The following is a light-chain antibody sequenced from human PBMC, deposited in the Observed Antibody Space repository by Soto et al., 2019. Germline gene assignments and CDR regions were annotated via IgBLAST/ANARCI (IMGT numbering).Light chain of an antibody. CDR3: QQRSSWPPT. V-gene: IGKV3-11*01. J-gene: IGKJ2*01. CDR2: DAS. CDR1: QSVSSY. Sequence: EIVLTQSPATLSLSPGERATLSCRASQSVSSYLAWYQQKPGQAPRLLIYDASKRATGIPARFSGSGSGTDFTLTISSLEPEDLAVYYCQQRSSWPPTFGQGTKLEIK.